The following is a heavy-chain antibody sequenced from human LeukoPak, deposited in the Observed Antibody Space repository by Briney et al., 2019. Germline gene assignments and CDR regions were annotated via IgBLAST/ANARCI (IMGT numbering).Heavy chain of an antibody. J-gene: IGHJ2*01. Sequence: GGSLRLSCAASGFKFSNSDMHWVRQSAGRGLEWVSTIGTEADPFYPGSVKGRFTISRDNAKDSLYLQMNSLRVEDTGVYYCATEERPPPYTTDAWYFALWGRGTRVTVSS. CDR3: ATEERPPPYTTDAWYFAL. CDR2: IGTEADP. V-gene: IGHV3-13*04. CDR1: GFKFSNSD. D-gene: IGHD1-26*01.